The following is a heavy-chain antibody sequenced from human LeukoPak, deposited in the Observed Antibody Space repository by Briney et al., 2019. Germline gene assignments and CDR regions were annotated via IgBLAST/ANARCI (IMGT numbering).Heavy chain of an antibody. D-gene: IGHD6-19*01. CDR3: ARDRTRTGYSSGWYHDY. Sequence: GASVKVSCKASGYTFTGYYMPWVRQAPGQGLEWMGWINPNSGGTNYAQKFQGRVTMTRDTSISTAYMELSRLRSDDTAVYYCARDRTRTGYSSGWYHDYWGQGTLVTVSS. J-gene: IGHJ4*02. CDR2: INPNSGGT. V-gene: IGHV1-2*02. CDR1: GYTFTGYY.